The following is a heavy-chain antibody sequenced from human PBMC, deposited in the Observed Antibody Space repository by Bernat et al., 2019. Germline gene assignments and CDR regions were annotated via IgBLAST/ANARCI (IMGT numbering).Heavy chain of an antibody. Sequence: QVQLQQWGAGLLKPSETLSLTCAVYGGSFSGYYWSWIRQPPGKGLEWIGEINHSGSTNYNPSLKSRVTISVDTAKNQFAQKRSSGTAADTAVYYCAGGATPGRQLGVIDYGGQGTLVTVSS. CDR2: INHSGST. CDR3: AGGATPGRQLGVIDY. D-gene: IGHD6-13*01. J-gene: IGHJ4*02. CDR1: GGSFSGYY. V-gene: IGHV4-34*01.